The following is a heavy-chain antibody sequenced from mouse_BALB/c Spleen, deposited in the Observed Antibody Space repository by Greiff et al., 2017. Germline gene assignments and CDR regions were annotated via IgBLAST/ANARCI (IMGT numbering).Heavy chain of an antibody. CDR2: INPNYEST. D-gene: IGHD1-1*01. CDR3: ARRIGLLRGSWFAY. J-gene: IGHJ3*01. CDR1: GYTFTDYN. Sequence: EVQLQQFGAELVKPGASVKISCTASGYTFTDYNMDWVKKSHGKSLEWIGYINPNYESTSYNQKFKGKATLTVDKSSRTAYMELRRLTSEDTAVYYCARRIGLLRGSWFAYWGQGTLVTVSA. V-gene: IGHV1-18*01.